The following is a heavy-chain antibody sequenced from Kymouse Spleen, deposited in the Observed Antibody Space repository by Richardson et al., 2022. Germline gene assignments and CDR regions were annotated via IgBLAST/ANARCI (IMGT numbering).Heavy chain of an antibody. V-gene: IGHV3-21*03. D-gene: IGHD6-13*01. CDR3: ARGSSSWYKIPDYYYYYGMDV. J-gene: IGHJ6*02. CDR2: ISSSSSYI. CDR1: GFTFSSYS. Sequence: EVQLVESGGGLVKPGGSLRLSCAASGFTFSSYSMNWVRQAPGKGLEWVSSISSSSSYIYYADSVKGRFTISRDNAKNSLYLQMNSLRAEDTAVYYCARGSSSWYKIPDYYYYYGMDVWGQGTTVTVSS.